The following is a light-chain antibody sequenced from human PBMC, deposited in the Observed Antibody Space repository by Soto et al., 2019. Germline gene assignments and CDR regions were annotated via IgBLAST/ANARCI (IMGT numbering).Light chain of an antibody. V-gene: IGLV2-14*01. CDR2: EVS. CDR3: NSYTSTNTWV. J-gene: IGLJ1*01. CDR1: SSDVGSYNY. Sequence: QSVLTQPASVSGSPGQSITISCTATSSDVGSYNYVSWYQQHPGKAPKLMIYEVSNRPSGVSNRFSGSKSGNTASLTISGLQAEDEADYYCNSYTSTNTWVFGTGNKLTVL.